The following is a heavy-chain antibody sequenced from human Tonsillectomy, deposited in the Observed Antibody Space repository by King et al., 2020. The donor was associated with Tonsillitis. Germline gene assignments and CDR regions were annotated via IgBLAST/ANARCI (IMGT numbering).Heavy chain of an antibody. CDR1: GGSIRSGGYY. Sequence: VQLQESGPGLVKPSQTLSLTCIVSGGSIRSGGYYWSWIRQHPGKGLEWIGYIYYTGSTYYNPSLKSRITISVDTSKNQFSLNLSSVTAADTAVYYCASATCSSTTCYRPEYVQEWGQGALVTVSS. D-gene: IGHD2-2*01. V-gene: IGHV4-31*03. CDR3: ASATCSSTTCYRPEYVQE. J-gene: IGHJ1*01. CDR2: IYYTGST.